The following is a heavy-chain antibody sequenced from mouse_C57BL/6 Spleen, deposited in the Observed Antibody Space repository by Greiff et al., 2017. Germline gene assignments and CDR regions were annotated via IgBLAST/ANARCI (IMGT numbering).Heavy chain of an antibody. D-gene: IGHD3-2*02. CDR3: ARRQLRLHFDY. CDR1: GYAFSSYW. CDR2: IYPGDGDT. J-gene: IGHJ2*01. V-gene: IGHV1-80*01. Sequence: VKVVESGAELVKPGASVKISCKASGYAFSSYWMNWVKQRPGKGLEWIGQIYPGDGDTNYNGKFKGKATLTADKSSSTAYMQLSSLTSEDSAVYFCARRQLRLHFDYWGQGTTLTVSS.